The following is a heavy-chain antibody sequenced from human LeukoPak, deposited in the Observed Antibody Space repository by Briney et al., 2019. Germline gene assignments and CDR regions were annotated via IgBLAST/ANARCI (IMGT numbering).Heavy chain of an antibody. V-gene: IGHV3-21*05. CDR1: GFTFSTYS. CDR2: ISFNSNSI. D-gene: IGHD1-26*01. J-gene: IGHJ4*02. Sequence: PGGSLRLSCAASGFTFSTYSMNWVRQVPERGLEWIAYISFNSNSIYYADSVKGRFTISRDNAKNSLYLQMNSLRAEDTAVYYCARISGSYYRRNFDYWGQGTLVTVSS. CDR3: ARISGSYYRRNFDY.